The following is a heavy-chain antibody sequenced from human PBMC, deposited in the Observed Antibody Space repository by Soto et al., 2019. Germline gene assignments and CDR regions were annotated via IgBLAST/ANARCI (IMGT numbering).Heavy chain of an antibody. CDR3: ARRSSAGSYYFDY. CDR1: GGSFSGYY. Sequence: LSITCAVYGGSFSGYYWSWIRQPPGKGLEWIGEINHSGSTNYNPSLKSRVTISVDTSKNQFSLKLSSVTAADTAVYYCARRSSAGSYYFDYWGQGTLVTVSS. J-gene: IGHJ4*02. CDR2: INHSGST. V-gene: IGHV4-34*01. D-gene: IGHD6-6*01.